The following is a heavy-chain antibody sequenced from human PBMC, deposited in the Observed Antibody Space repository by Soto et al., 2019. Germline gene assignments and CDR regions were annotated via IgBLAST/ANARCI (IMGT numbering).Heavy chain of an antibody. CDR1: GFTISNYG. D-gene: IGHD2-8*02. J-gene: IGHJ3*02. CDR2: IWYDGSNR. Sequence: QVQLVESGGGVVQTGRSLRLSCAASGFTISNYGMNWVSQAPGKGLEWVALIWYDGSNRYYADSVKGRFTISRDNSKKTLYLKLMSLRAEDTSVYYCARAYRPGWGIFDICGQGTMVTVSS. CDR3: ARAYRPGWGIFDI. V-gene: IGHV3-33*01.